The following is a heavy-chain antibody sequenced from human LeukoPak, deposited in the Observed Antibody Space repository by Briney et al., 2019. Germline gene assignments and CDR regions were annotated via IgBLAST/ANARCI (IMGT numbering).Heavy chain of an antibody. D-gene: IGHD3/OR15-3a*01. CDR1: GDTFTNYY. V-gene: IGHV1-2*02. CDR3: QRDRGLGVSDI. J-gene: IGHJ3*02. CDR2: IHPNSGDT. Sequence: ASVKVSCKASGDTFTNYYIHWVRQAPGQGLEWMGWIHPNSGDTNYAQKFQGRVTMTRDTSIDTTYMELSGLRSDDTAVYYCQRDRGLGVSDIWGQGTMVTVSS.